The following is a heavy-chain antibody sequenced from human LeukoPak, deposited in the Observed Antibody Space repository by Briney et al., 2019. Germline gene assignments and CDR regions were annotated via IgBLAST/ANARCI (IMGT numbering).Heavy chain of an antibody. D-gene: IGHD1-7*01. Sequence: GGSLRLSCAASGLTFGRYNMNWVRQAPGKGLEWVSSIGTSSNNIYYTDSVKGRFTISRDNAKNSLYLQVDSLRVEDTAAYFCASGTVGNYALDYWGQGTLVTVSS. CDR1: GLTFGRYN. CDR2: IGTSSNNI. J-gene: IGHJ4*02. V-gene: IGHV3-21*01. CDR3: ASGTVGNYALDY.